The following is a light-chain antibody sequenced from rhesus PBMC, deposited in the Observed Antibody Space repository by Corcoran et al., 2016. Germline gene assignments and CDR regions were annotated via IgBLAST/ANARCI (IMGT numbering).Light chain of an antibody. CDR1: QGISSY. Sequence: DIQMTQSPSSLSASVGDTVTITCRASQGISSYLNWLQQKPGKAPKLLIYDASSLESGVPSRFRGSVSGTDFTLTISSLPPEDFVAYYCLQHNSYPFSFGPGTKLDIK. V-gene: IGKV1-28*03. J-gene: IGKJ3*01. CDR3: LQHNSYPFS. CDR2: DAS.